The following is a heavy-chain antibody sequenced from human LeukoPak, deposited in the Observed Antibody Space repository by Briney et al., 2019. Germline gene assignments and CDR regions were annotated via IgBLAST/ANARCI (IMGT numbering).Heavy chain of an antibody. V-gene: IGHV3-23*01. CDR3: AESIGGVVVVAADY. Sequence: GGSLRLSCAASGFTFSTYAMTWVRQAPGKGLEWVSVISGSGGSAYYADSVKGRFTLSRDNSKNTLYLQMNSLRAEDTAVYYSAESIGGVVVVAADYWGQGTLVTVSS. CDR2: ISGSGGSA. CDR1: GFTFSTYA. J-gene: IGHJ4*02. D-gene: IGHD2-15*01.